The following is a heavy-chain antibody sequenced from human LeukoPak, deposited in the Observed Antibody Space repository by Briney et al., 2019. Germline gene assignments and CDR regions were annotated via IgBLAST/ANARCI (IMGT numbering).Heavy chain of an antibody. J-gene: IGHJ4*02. CDR1: GGTFSSYA. CDR3: AVIPRYDFWSVTNYFDY. CDR2: IIPIFGTA. Sequence: GASVKVSCRASGGTFSSYAISWVRQAPGQGLEWMGGIIPIFGTANYAQKFQGRVTITADEPTSTAYMELSSLRSEDTAVYYCAVIPRYDFWSVTNYFDYWGQGTLVTVSS. D-gene: IGHD3-3*01. V-gene: IGHV1-69*13.